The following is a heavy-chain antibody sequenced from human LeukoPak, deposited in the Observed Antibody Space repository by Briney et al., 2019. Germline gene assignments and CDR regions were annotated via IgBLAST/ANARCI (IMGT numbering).Heavy chain of an antibody. CDR2: IYYSGST. CDR1: GGSISSYY. J-gene: IGHJ5*02. CDR3: AREDEVGTTWSWFDP. V-gene: IGHV4-59*01. Sequence: SETLSLTCTVSGGSISSYYWSWIRQPPGKGLEWIGYIYYSGSTNYNPSLKSRVTISVDTSKNQFSLKLSSVTAADTAVYYCAREDEVGTTWSWFDPWGQGTPVTVSS. D-gene: IGHD1-26*01.